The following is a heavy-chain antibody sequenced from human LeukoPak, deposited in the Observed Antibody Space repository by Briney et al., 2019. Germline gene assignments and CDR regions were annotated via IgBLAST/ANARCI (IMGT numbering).Heavy chain of an antibody. J-gene: IGHJ3*02. CDR3: ARGPPDAFDI. Sequence: ASVKVSCKASGYTFTGYYMHWVRQAPGQGLEWMGWINPNSGGTNYAQKFQGRVTITTDESTGVAYMDLSSLRSEDTAVYYCARGPPDAFDIWGQGTMVTVSS. CDR2: INPNSGGT. V-gene: IGHV1-2*02. CDR1: GYTFTGYY.